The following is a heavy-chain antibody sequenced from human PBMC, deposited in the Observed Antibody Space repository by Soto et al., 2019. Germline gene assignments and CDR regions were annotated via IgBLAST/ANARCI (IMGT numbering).Heavy chain of an antibody. J-gene: IGHJ6*02. D-gene: IGHD6-6*01. CDR2: IYHSGST. CDR3: ARDVYSSSFHGGYCGMDV. CDR1: GGSISSSNW. Sequence: QVQLQESGPGLVKPSGTLSLTCAVSGGSISSSNWWSWVRQPPGKGLEWIGEIYHSGSTNYNPSLKSRVTISVAKSKNQFSLKLSSVTAADTAVYYCARDVYSSSFHGGYCGMDVWGQGTTVTVSS. V-gene: IGHV4-4*02.